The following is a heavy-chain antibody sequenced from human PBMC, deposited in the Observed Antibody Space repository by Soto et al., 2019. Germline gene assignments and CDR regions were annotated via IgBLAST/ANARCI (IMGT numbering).Heavy chain of an antibody. J-gene: IGHJ4*02. CDR3: ARTEDSSGYDYFDY. D-gene: IGHD3-22*01. V-gene: IGHV1-18*01. Sequence: ASVKVSCKASGYTFTSYGISWVRQAPGQGLEWMGWISAYNGNTNYAQKLQGRVTMTTDTSTSTAYMELRSLRSDDTAVYYCARTEDSSGYDYFDYWGQGTLVTVSS. CDR1: GYTFTSYG. CDR2: ISAYNGNT.